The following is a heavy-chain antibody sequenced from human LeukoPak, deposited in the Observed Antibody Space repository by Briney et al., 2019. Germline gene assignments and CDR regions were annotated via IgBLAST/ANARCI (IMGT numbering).Heavy chain of an antibody. Sequence: LSLTCTVSGGSISSYYWSWIRQPPGKGLEWVSYISSSGSTIYYADSVKGRFTISRDNAKNSLYLQMNSLRAEDTAVYYCARYGIAVADYWGQGTLVTVSS. D-gene: IGHD6-19*01. V-gene: IGHV3-11*01. CDR2: ISSSGSTI. CDR1: GGSISSYY. CDR3: ARYGIAVADY. J-gene: IGHJ4*02.